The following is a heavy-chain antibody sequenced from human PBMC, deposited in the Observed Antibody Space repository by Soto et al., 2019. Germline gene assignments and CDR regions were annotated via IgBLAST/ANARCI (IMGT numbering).Heavy chain of an antibody. CDR2: ISAYNGNT. Sequence: GASVKVSCKASGYTFTSYGISWVRHAPGQGLEWMGWISAYNGNTNYAQKLQGRVTMTTDTSTSTAYMELRSLRSDDTAVYYCARYCSGGSCYSGAVDYWGQGTLVTVSS. D-gene: IGHD2-15*01. CDR3: ARYCSGGSCYSGAVDY. J-gene: IGHJ4*02. CDR1: GYTFTSYG. V-gene: IGHV1-18*04.